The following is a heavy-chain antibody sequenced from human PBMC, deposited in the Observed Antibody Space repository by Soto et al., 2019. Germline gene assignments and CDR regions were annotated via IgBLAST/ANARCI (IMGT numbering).Heavy chain of an antibody. D-gene: IGHD1-1*01. Sequence: QSGGSLRLSCAASGFTFSSYGMHWVRQAPGKGLEWVAVISYDGSNKYYADSVKGRFTISRDNSKSTLYLQMNSLRAEDTAVYYCAKTQEKLERNYGMDVWGQGTKVTVYS. CDR2: ISYDGSNK. J-gene: IGHJ6*02. CDR3: AKTQEKLERNYGMDV. V-gene: IGHV3-30*18. CDR1: GFTFSSYG.